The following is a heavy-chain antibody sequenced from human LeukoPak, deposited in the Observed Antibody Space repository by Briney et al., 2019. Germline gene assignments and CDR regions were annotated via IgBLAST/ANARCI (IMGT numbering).Heavy chain of an antibody. V-gene: IGHV1-69*04. CDR2: IIPRLGAA. CDR1: GGTFSNYA. J-gene: IGHJ4*02. CDR3: ARCYECGGYQDY. D-gene: IGHD3-22*01. Sequence: SVNVSCKAHGGTFSNYAITWVRQAPGQGLEWMGRIIPRLGAATYAQRFQGRVTITADNSTSTGYMEIASLRSEDTAFYYCARCYECGGYQDYWGQGTLVSVSS.